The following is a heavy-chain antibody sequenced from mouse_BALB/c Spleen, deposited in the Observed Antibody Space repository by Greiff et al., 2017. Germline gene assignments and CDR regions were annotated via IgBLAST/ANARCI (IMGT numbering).Heavy chain of an antibody. D-gene: IGHD2-4*01. CDR3: ARRGYDYDYYAMDY. Sequence: QVQLQQSGAELVKPGASVKLSCKASGYTFTSYYMYWVKQRPGQGLEWIGGINPSNGGTNFNEKFKSKATLTVDKSSSTAYMQLSSLTSEDSAVYYCARRGYDYDYYAMDYWGQGTSVTVSS. CDR2: INPSNGGT. J-gene: IGHJ4*01. V-gene: IGHV1S81*02. CDR1: GYTFTSYY.